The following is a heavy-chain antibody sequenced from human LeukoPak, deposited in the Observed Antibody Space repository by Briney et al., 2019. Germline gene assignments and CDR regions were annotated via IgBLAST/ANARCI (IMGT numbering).Heavy chain of an antibody. CDR1: GGTFSSYA. CDR3: AREVAGTQGSYYYYYGMDV. D-gene: IGHD6-19*01. CDR2: IIPIFGIA. J-gene: IGHJ6*02. V-gene: IGHV1-69*04. Sequence: SVKVSCKASGGTFSSYAISWVRQAPGQGHEWMGRIIPIFGIANYAQKFQGRVTITADKSTSTAYMELSSLRSEDTAVYYCAREVAGTQGSYYYYYGMDVWGQGTTVTVSS.